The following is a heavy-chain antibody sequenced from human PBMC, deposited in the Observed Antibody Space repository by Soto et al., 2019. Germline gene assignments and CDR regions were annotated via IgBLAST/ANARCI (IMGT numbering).Heavy chain of an antibody. CDR1: GGSVSNSY. CDR3: ARGRSHEWELLVQYFDY. D-gene: IGHD1-26*01. Sequence: SETLSLTCTVSGGSVSNSYWGWIRQPPGKGLEWVAYVYYSGSTNYNPSLGSRVTISVDKSKNQFSPKMTSVTGADTAVYYCARGRSHEWELLVQYFDYWGQGTLVTVSS. V-gene: IGHV4-59*02. J-gene: IGHJ4*02. CDR2: VYYSGST.